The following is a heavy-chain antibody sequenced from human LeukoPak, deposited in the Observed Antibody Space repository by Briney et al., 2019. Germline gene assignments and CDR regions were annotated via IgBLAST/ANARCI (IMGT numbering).Heavy chain of an antibody. CDR2: ITSSSTTI. CDR1: GFTFSSYG. CDR3: ARVLHKRNYDSSVYYGY. J-gene: IGHJ4*02. V-gene: IGHV3-48*01. D-gene: IGHD3-22*01. Sequence: GGSLRLSCAASGFTFSSYGMNWVRQAPGKGLEWVSYITSSSTTIYYTDSVKGRFTISRDNAKNSLYLQMNSLRAEDTAVYYCARVLHKRNYDSSVYYGYWGQGTLVTVSS.